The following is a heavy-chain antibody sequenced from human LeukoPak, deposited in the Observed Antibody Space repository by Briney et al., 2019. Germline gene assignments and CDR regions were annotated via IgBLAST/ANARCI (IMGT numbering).Heavy chain of an antibody. D-gene: IGHD3-22*01. CDR1: GGSFSGYY. V-gene: IGHV4-34*01. CDR2: INHSGST. J-gene: IGHJ3*02. CDR3: ARTSGYLNDAFDI. Sequence: PSETLSLTCAVYGGSFSGYYWSWILQPPGKGLEWIGEINHSGSTNYNPSLKSRVTISVDTSKNQFSLKLTSVTAADTAVYYCARTSGYLNDAFDIWGQGTMVTVSS.